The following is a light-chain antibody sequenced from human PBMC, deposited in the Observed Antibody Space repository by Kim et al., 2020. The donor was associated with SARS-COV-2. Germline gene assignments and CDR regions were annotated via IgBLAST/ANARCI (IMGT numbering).Light chain of an antibody. V-gene: IGKV3-11*01. J-gene: IGKJ2*01. Sequence: LSSGERGTPSCRASQSVTTHLAWYQQKTGQDPRLLIYDASNRANGIPARFSGSGFGTDFTLTISSLEPEDLAVYYCQQCSNRAPFTFRQGTKLEI. CDR2: DAS. CDR3: QQCSNRAPFT. CDR1: QSVTTH.